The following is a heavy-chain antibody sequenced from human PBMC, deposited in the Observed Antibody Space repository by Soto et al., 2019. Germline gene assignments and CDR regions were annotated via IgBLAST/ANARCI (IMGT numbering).Heavy chain of an antibody. CDR3: ARAENRVYQLPSLNDY. V-gene: IGHV1-18*01. J-gene: IGHJ4*02. D-gene: IGHD2-2*01. Sequence: ASVKVSCKASGYTFTSYGISWVRQAPGQGLEWMGWISAYNGNTNYAQKLQGRVTMTTDTSTSTAYMELRSLRSDDTAVYYCARAENRVYQLPSLNDYWGQGTLGTVSA. CDR2: ISAYNGNT. CDR1: GYTFTSYG.